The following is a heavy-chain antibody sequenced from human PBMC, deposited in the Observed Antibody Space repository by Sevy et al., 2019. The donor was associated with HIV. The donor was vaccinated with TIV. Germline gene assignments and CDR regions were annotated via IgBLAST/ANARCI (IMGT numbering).Heavy chain of an antibody. CDR1: GYIFKNYW. V-gene: IGHV5-51*01. Sequence: GESLKISCKGSGYIFKNYWIGWVRQVPGKGLEWMGIFYPGNSDFRYSPSFQGHVTISADKSISAAYLQWRSLKASDTAMYFCARGLYYYDSSCYSDAFDIWGQGTMVTVSS. CDR3: ARGLYYYDSSCYSDAFDI. CDR2: FYPGNSDF. J-gene: IGHJ3*02. D-gene: IGHD3-22*01.